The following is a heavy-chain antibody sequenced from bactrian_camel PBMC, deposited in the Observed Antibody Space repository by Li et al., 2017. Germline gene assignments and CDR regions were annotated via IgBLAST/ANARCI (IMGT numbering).Heavy chain of an antibody. Sequence: VQLVESGGGLVQAGGSMRLSCAAFTASMLGAGWVRQAPGKGLEWVSAIGRVGATAYYPDFVKGRFTISLDNAKNTLYLQLNSLKTEDTAMYYCAQSNGDWAWHVWGEGTQVTVS. V-gene: IGHV3S40*01. J-gene: IGHJ4*01. CDR1: TASMLG. D-gene: IGHD7*01. CDR2: IGRVGATA. CDR3: AQSNGDWAWHV.